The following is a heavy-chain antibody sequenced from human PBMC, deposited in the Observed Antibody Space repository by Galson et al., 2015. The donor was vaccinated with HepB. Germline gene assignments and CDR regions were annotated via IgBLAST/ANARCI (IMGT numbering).Heavy chain of an antibody. V-gene: IGHV5-51*01. CDR1: GYSFTSYW. Sequence: QSGAEVKKPGESLKISCKGSGYSFTSYWIGWVRQMPGKGLEWMGIIYPGDSDTRYSPSFQGQVTISADKSISTAYLQWSSLKASDTAMYYCARQHDGYCSGGSCLPYAAFDIWGQGTMVTVSS. D-gene: IGHD2-15*01. J-gene: IGHJ3*02. CDR3: ARQHDGYCSGGSCLPYAAFDI. CDR2: IYPGDSDT.